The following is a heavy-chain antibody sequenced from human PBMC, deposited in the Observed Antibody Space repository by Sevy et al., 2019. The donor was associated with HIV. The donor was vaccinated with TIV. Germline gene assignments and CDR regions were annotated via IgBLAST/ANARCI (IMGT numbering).Heavy chain of an antibody. CDR1: GFTFSSYG. CDR2: IRYDGSNK. D-gene: IGHD3-3*01. Sequence: GGCLRLSCAASGFTFSSYGMHWVRQAPGKGLEWVAFIRYDGSNKYYADSVKGRFTISRDNSKKTLYLQMNSLRAEDKAVYYCAKERMGLRFLEWLPGDGMDVWGHGTTVTVSS. J-gene: IGHJ6*02. V-gene: IGHV3-30*02. CDR3: AKERMGLRFLEWLPGDGMDV.